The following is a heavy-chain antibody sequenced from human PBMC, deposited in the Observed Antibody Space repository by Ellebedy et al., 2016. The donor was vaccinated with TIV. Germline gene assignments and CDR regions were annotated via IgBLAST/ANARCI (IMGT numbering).Heavy chain of an antibody. D-gene: IGHD5-12*01. J-gene: IGHJ4*02. CDR3: ARDSLRYYFDY. V-gene: IGHV3-33*08. CDR2: IWYDGSNK. CDR1: GFTFSSYG. Sequence: GGSLRLXCAASGFTFSSYGMHWVRQAPGKGLEWVAVIWYDGSNKYYADSVKGRFTISRDNSKNTLYLQMNSLRAEDTAVYYCARDSLRYYFDYWGQGTLVTVSS.